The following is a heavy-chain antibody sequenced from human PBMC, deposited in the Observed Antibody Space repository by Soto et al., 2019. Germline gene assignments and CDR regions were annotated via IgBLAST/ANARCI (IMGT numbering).Heavy chain of an antibody. CDR1: GFTFSSYS. CDR3: ARVKTGSAAGIGSPADY. CDR2: ISSASSYT. V-gene: IGHV3-21*01. J-gene: IGHJ4*02. Sequence: VQLVESGGGLVKPGGSLRLSCAASGFTFSSYSMNWVRQAPGKGLEWVSSISSASSYTYYADSVKGRFTISRDNAENSLFLQVNSLRAEDTAVYYCARVKTGSAAGIGSPADYWGQGTLVTVSS. D-gene: IGHD6-13*01.